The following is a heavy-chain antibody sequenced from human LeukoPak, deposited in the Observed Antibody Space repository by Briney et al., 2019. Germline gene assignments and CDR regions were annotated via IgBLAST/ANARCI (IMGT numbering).Heavy chain of an antibody. CDR1: GFTCSSYA. CDR2: ISYDGSNK. Sequence: TGGSLRLSCAASGFTCSSYAMHWVRQAPGKGLEWVAVISYDGSNKYYADSVKGRFTISRDNSKNTLYLQMNSLRAEDTAVYYCARDREYYGSGSYYPPDYWGQGTLVTVSS. CDR3: ARDREYYGSGSYYPPDY. V-gene: IGHV3-30-3*01. D-gene: IGHD3-10*01. J-gene: IGHJ4*02.